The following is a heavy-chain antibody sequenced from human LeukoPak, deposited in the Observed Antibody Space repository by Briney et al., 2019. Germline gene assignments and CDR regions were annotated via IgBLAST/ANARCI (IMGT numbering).Heavy chain of an antibody. D-gene: IGHD2-8*01. CDR2: IYYGGST. V-gene: IGHV4-59*01. Sequence: SETLSLTCTVSGGSINSYYWSWIRQPPGKGLEWIGYIYYGGSTNYNPSLKSRVTISVDTSKNQFSPKLSPVTTADTAVYYCARVMVNNWFDPWGQGTLVTVSS. CDR3: ARVMVNNWFDP. CDR1: GGSINSYY. J-gene: IGHJ5*02.